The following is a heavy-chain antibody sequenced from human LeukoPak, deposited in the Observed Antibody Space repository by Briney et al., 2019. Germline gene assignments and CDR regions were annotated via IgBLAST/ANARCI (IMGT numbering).Heavy chain of an antibody. Sequence: SETLSLTCAVYGGSFSGYYWSWIRQAPGKGLEWIGYISYSVSTNYNPSLKSRITISVDTSDNQFSLKLSSLTAADTAVYYCARAPPRGSYYRGYFDYWGQGTLVTVSS. J-gene: IGHJ4*02. D-gene: IGHD3-10*01. CDR2: ISYSVST. V-gene: IGHV4-59*01. CDR1: GGSFSGYY. CDR3: ARAPPRGSYYRGYFDY.